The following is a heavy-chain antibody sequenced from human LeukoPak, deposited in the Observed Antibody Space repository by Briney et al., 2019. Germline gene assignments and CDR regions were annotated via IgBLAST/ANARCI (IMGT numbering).Heavy chain of an antibody. CDR2: FDPEADET. V-gene: IGHV1-24*01. J-gene: IGHJ3*02. Sequence: ASVKVSCKASGYTFTSYDISWVRQAPGQGLEWMGGFDPEADETVYAQNFHGRVTVTEDTSSDTTYMELSSLRSEDTAVYYCATAAEIYYYDTGGIWGQGTMVTVSS. CDR1: GYTFTSYD. D-gene: IGHD3-22*01. CDR3: ATAAEIYYYDTGGI.